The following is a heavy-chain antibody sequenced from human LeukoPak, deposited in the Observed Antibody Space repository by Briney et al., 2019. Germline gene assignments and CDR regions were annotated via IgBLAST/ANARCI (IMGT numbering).Heavy chain of an antibody. CDR3: AKLGGSTSCCDAFDI. Sequence: GGSLRLSRAASGFTFCSYAMSWVRQAPGKGLEWVSAISGSGGSTYYADSVKGRFTISRDNSKNTLYLQMNSLRAEDTAVYYRAKLGGSTSCCDAFDIWGQGTMVTVSS. CDR2: ISGSGGST. J-gene: IGHJ3*02. V-gene: IGHV3-23*01. CDR1: GFTFCSYA. D-gene: IGHD2-2*01.